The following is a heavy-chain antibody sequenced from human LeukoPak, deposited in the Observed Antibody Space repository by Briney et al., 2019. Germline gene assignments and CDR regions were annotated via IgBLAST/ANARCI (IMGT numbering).Heavy chain of an antibody. CDR3: AAAGITMVRGVNQFDY. CDR1: GFTFTSSA. CDR2: IVVGSGNT. Sequence: SVKVSCKASGFTFTSSAVQWVRQARGQRLEWIGWIVVGSGNTNYARKFQERVTITRDMTTSTAYMELSSLRSEDTAVYYCAAAGITMVRGVNQFDYWGQGTLVTVSS. J-gene: IGHJ4*02. V-gene: IGHV1-58*01. D-gene: IGHD3-10*01.